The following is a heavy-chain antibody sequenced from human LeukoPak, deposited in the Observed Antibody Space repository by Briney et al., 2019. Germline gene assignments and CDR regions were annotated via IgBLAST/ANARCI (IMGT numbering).Heavy chain of an antibody. D-gene: IGHD6-13*01. Sequence: SETLSLTCAVHGGSFSGYYWNWIRQPPGKGLEWIGEINHSGSTNYNPSLKSRVTISVDTSKNQFSLKLSSVTAADTAVYYCARGIAAAGRGWFDPWGQGTLVTVSS. J-gene: IGHJ5*02. CDR2: INHSGST. V-gene: IGHV4-34*01. CDR1: GGSFSGYY. CDR3: ARGIAAAGRGWFDP.